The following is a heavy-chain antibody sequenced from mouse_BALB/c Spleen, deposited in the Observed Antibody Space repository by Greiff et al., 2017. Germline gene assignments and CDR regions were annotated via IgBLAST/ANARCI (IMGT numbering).Heavy chain of an antibody. Sequence: EVQLQQSGPELVKPGASMKISCKASGYSFTGYTMNWVKQSHGKNLEWIGLINPYNGGTSYNQKFKGKATLTVDKSSSTAYMELVSLTSEDSAVYYWAIGRGYEDAMDYWGQGTSVTVSS. CDR3: AIGRGYEDAMDY. CDR2: INPYNGGT. D-gene: IGHD2-14*01. J-gene: IGHJ4*01. CDR1: GYSFTGYT. V-gene: IGHV1-18*01.